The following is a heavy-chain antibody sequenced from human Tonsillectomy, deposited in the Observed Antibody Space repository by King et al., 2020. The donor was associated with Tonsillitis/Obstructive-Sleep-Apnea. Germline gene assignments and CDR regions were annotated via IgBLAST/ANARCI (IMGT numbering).Heavy chain of an antibody. Sequence: VQLVESGGGVVQPGRSLRLSCAASGFTFSSYGMHWVRQAPGKGLEWVAVIWYDGSNKYYADSLKGRFTISRDNSKNTLYLQMNSLRAEDTAVYYCARAMLLYDFWSGYYSSDAFDIWGQGTMVTVSS. CDR1: GFTFSSYG. D-gene: IGHD3-3*01. CDR3: ARAMLLYDFWSGYYSSDAFDI. J-gene: IGHJ3*02. V-gene: IGHV3-33*01. CDR2: IWYDGSNK.